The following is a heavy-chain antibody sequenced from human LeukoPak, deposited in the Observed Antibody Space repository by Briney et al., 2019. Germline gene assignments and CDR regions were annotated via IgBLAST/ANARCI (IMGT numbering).Heavy chain of an antibody. Sequence: GGSLRLSCAASGFTFSGSAMHWVRQASGKGLEWVGRIRSKANSYATAYAASVKGRFTISRDDSKNTAYLQMNSLKTVDTAVYYCTSRGYYDSSGYYYTPGNAFDIWGQGTMVTVSS. CDR1: GFTFSGSA. CDR2: IRSKANSYAT. V-gene: IGHV3-73*01. D-gene: IGHD3-22*01. J-gene: IGHJ3*02. CDR3: TSRGYYDSSGYYYTPGNAFDI.